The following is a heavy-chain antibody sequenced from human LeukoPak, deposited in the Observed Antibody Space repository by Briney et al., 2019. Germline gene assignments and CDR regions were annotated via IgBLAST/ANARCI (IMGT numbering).Heavy chain of an antibody. CDR1: GYTFTSYG. CDR2: ISAYNGNT. CDR3: ARDLGSGWSNWYFDL. J-gene: IGHJ2*01. V-gene: IGHV1-18*01. D-gene: IGHD6-19*01. Sequence: GASVKVSCKASGYTFTSYGISWVRQAPGQGLEWMGWISAYNGNTNYAQKLQGTVTMTTDTSTSTAYMELRSLRSDDTAVYYCARDLGSGWSNWYFDLWGRGTLVTVSS.